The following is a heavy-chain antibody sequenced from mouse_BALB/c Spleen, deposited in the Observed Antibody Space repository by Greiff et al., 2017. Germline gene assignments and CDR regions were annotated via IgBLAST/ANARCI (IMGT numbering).Heavy chain of an antibody. J-gene: IGHJ3*01. D-gene: IGHD2-1*01. CDR3: ARRRLYGNYDWFAY. Sequence: EVQRVESGPELVKPGASVKIPCKASGYTFTDYNMDWVKQSHGKSLEWIGDINPNNGGTIYNQKFKGKATLTVDKSSSTAYMELRSLTSEDTAVYYCARRRLYGNYDWFAYWGQGTLVTVSA. CDR2: INPNNGGT. V-gene: IGHV1-18*01. CDR1: GYTFTDYN.